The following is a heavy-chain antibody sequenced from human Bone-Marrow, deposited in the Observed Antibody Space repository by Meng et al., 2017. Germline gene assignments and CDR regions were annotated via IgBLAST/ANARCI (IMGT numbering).Heavy chain of an antibody. Sequence: GESLKISCAASGFTFSSYAMHWVRQAPGKGLEWVAVISYDGSNKYYADSVKGRFTISRDNSKNTPYLQMNSLRAEDTAVYYCARDRWILWFGGLDYWGQGTLVTSPQ. J-gene: IGHJ4*02. CDR3: ARDRWILWFGGLDY. D-gene: IGHD3-10*01. CDR1: GFTFSSYA. V-gene: IGHV3-30*01. CDR2: ISYDGSNK.